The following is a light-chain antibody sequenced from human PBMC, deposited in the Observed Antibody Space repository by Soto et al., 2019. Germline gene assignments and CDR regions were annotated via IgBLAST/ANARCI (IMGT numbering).Light chain of an antibody. V-gene: IGKV3-15*01. CDR1: QSVSSN. J-gene: IGKJ5*01. CDR3: QQYNNWPPH. CDR2: GAS. Sequence: EILVTQSPATLSVSPGERATLSCRASQSVSSNLAWYRQQPGQAPRLLIYGASTRATGIPARFSGSGSETEFTLTISSLQSEDFAVYYCQQYNNWPPHFGQGTRLEMK.